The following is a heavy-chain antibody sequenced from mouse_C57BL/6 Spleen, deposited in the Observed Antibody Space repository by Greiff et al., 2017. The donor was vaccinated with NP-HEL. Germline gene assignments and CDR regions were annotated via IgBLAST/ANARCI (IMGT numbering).Heavy chain of an antibody. D-gene: IGHD1-1*01. CDR1: GYTFTEYT. J-gene: IGHJ1*03. V-gene: IGHV1-62-2*01. CDR2: FYPGSGSI. CDR3: ARHEEAVRITTGEDWYFDV. Sequence: VQLQQSGAELVKPGASVKLSCKASGYTFTEYTIHWVKQRSGQGLEWIGWFYPGSGSIKYNEKFKDKATLTADKSSSTVYMELSRLTSEDSAVYFCARHEEAVRITTGEDWYFDVWGTGTTVTVSS.